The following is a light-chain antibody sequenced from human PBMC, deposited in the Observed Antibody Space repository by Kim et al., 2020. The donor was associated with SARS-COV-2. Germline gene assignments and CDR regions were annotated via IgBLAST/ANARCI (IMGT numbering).Light chain of an antibody. CDR2: DAS. V-gene: IGKV3-11*01. CDR3: QQRSNWPPNT. J-gene: IGKJ2*01. CDR1: QSVSSY. Sequence: EIVLTQSTATLSLSPGERATLSCRASQSVSSYLAWYQQKPGQAPRLLIYDASNRATGIPARFSGSGSGTDFTLTISSLEPEDFAVYYCQQRSNWPPNTFGQGTKLEI.